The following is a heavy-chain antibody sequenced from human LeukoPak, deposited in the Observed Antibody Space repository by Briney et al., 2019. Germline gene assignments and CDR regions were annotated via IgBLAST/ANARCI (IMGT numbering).Heavy chain of an antibody. V-gene: IGHV4-4*07. CDR2: IYPSGNT. Sequence: SETLSLTCTVSGGSISLYYWNWIRQPAGKGLEWIGRIYPSGNTNYNPSLKSRVTMSVDTSKNQFSLKLTSVTAADTAIYYCARDGLPYCWGDSCYIAWFDPWGQGTLVTVSS. J-gene: IGHJ5*02. D-gene: IGHD2-15*01. CDR3: ARDGLPYCWGDSCYIAWFDP. CDR1: GGSISLYY.